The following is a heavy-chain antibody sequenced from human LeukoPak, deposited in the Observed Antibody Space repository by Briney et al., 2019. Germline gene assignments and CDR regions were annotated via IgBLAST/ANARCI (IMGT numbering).Heavy chain of an antibody. Sequence: ASVKASCKASGYIFTSYDINWVRQATGQGLGWMGWMNPNSGNTGYAQKFQGRVTMTRNTSISTAYMELSSLRSEDTAVYYCARSRRARPKDYWGQGTLVTVSS. V-gene: IGHV1-8*01. D-gene: IGHD6-6*01. J-gene: IGHJ4*02. CDR1: GYIFTSYD. CDR3: ARSRRARPKDY. CDR2: MNPNSGNT.